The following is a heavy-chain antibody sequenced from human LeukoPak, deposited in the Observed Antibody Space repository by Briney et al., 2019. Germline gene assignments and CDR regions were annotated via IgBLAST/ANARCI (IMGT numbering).Heavy chain of an antibody. CDR1: GFTFSNAW. CDR3: AKDLVYCSGGSCYPQAFDP. Sequence: GGSLRLSCAASGFTFSNAWMSWVRQAPGKGLEWVSAISGSGGSTYYADSVKGRFTISRDNSKNTLYLQMNSLRAEDTAVYYCAKDLVYCSGGSCYPQAFDPWGQGTLVTVSS. J-gene: IGHJ5*02. CDR2: ISGSGGST. D-gene: IGHD2-15*01. V-gene: IGHV3-23*01.